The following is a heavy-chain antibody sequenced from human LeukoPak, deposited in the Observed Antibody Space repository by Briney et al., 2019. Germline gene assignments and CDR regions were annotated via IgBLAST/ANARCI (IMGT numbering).Heavy chain of an antibody. Sequence: SVKVSCKASGGTLSSYAISWVRQAPGQGLEWMGRIIPIFGTANYAQKFQGRVTITTDESTSTAYMELSSLRCEDTAVYYCARDSDVGATWGFDYWGQGTLVTVSS. V-gene: IGHV1-69*05. CDR1: GGTLSSYA. CDR2: IIPIFGTA. CDR3: ARDSDVGATWGFDY. J-gene: IGHJ4*02. D-gene: IGHD1-26*01.